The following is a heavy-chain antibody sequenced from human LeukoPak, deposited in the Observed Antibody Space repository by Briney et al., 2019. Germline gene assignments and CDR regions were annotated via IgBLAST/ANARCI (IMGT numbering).Heavy chain of an antibody. J-gene: IGHJ4*02. CDR2: ISGSGGST. D-gene: IGHD3-10*01. CDR1: VFTFSSYA. Sequence: GGSLRLSCAASVFTFSSYAMSWVRQAPGKGLEWVSAISGSGGSTYYADSVKGRFTISRDNSKNTLYLQMYSLRAEDTAVYYCAKGSMVGVLCCFDYWGQGTLVTVSS. CDR3: AKGSMVGVLCCFDY. V-gene: IGHV3-23*01.